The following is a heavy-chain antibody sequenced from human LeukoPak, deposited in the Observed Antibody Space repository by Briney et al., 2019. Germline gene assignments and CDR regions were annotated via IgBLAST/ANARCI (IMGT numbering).Heavy chain of an antibody. D-gene: IGHD6-19*01. CDR2: ISAYNGNT. Sequence: ASVKVSCKASGYTFTGYYMRWVRQAPGQGLEWMGWISAYNGNTNYAQKLQGRVTMTTDTSTSTAYMELRSLRSDDTAVYYCALRIAVAGTDFDYWGQGTLVTVSS. CDR3: ALRIAVAGTDFDY. V-gene: IGHV1-18*04. J-gene: IGHJ4*02. CDR1: GYTFTGYY.